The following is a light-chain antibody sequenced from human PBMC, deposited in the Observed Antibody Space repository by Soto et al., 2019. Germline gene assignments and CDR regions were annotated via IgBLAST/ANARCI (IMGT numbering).Light chain of an antibody. CDR3: QVWDSSTDQVV. Sequence: VLTQPPSVSVAPGQTARITCGGDNIASKSVHWYQQRPGQAPFLVVSEDTDRPSGIPERFSGSSSGNTATLTFTRVEVGDEADYYCQVWDSSTDQVVFGGGTKVTVL. CDR1: NIASKS. V-gene: IGLV3-21*02. J-gene: IGLJ2*01. CDR2: EDT.